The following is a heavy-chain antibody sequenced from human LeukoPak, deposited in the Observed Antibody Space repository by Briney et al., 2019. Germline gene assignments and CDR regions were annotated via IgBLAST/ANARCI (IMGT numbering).Heavy chain of an antibody. D-gene: IGHD1-26*01. V-gene: IGHV1-69*05. CDR2: IIPIFGTA. CDR3: ARAGGGATPFDY. Sequence: SVKVSCKASGGTFSSYAISWVRQAPGQGLEWMGGIIPIFGTANYAQKFQGRVTITTDESTTTAYMELSSLRSKDTALYYCARAGGGATPFDYWGQGTLVTVSS. CDR1: GGTFSSYA. J-gene: IGHJ4*02.